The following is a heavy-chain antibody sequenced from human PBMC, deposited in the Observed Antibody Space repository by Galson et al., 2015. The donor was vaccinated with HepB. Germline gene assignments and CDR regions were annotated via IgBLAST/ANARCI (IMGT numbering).Heavy chain of an antibody. CDR1: GFTFSNFN. V-gene: IGHV3-21*01. CDR2: TTSTSSYV. Sequence: SLRLSCAASGFTFSNFNMNWVRQAPGKGLEWVSSTTSTSSYVYYAGSVKGRFAISRDNAKNSLSLRRNSLRAEDTAFHYCVRSSGYSRTWYAGPADFDYWGQGILVTVSS. CDR3: VRSSGYSRTWYAGPADFDY. D-gene: IGHD6-13*01. J-gene: IGHJ4*02.